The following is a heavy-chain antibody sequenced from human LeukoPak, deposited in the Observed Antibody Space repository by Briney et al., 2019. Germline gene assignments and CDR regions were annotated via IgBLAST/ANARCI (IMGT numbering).Heavy chain of an antibody. D-gene: IGHD3-16*01. CDR1: GFTFSSYE. V-gene: IGHV3-48*03. CDR3: ANPGFIMTGGV. Sequence: GGSLRLSCAASGFTFSSYEMNWVRQAPGKGLEWVSYISSSGSTIYYADSVKGRFTISRDNAKNSLYLQMSSLRAEDTAVYYCANPGFIMTGGVWEKGPRVTISS. J-gene: IGHJ6*03. CDR2: ISSSGSTI.